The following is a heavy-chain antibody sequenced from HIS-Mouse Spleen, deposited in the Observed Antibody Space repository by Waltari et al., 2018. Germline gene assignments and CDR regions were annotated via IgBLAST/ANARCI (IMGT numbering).Heavy chain of an antibody. CDR3: AREIPYSSSWYDWYFDL. Sequence: QLQLQESGPGLVKPSETLSLTCTVSGGSISSSSYYWGWIRQPPGKGLEWIGRICYSGSTYYIPSLKGRVTISVDTSKNQFSLKLSSVTAADTAVYYCAREIPYSSSWYDWYFDLWGRGTLVTVSS. CDR2: ICYSGST. D-gene: IGHD6-13*01. CDR1: GGSISSSSYY. J-gene: IGHJ2*01. V-gene: IGHV4-39*07.